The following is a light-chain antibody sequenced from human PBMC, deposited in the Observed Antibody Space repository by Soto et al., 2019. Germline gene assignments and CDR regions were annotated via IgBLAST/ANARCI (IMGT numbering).Light chain of an antibody. CDR1: QSVAANY. J-gene: IGKJ3*01. CDR2: GAS. CDR3: RRYGTAPLT. V-gene: IGKV3-20*01. Sequence: EVGLTQSPGTLSLSPGERATLSCRASQSVAANYLAWYQQKRGQAPRLLIYGASSRATGIPDRLSGSGSGTDFTLTISRLEHEGFSVYYCRRYGTAPLTFGPETKVDIK.